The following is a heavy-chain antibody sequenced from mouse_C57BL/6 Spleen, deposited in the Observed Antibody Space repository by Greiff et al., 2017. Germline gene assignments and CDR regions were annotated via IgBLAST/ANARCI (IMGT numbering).Heavy chain of an antibody. V-gene: IGHV7-3*01. D-gene: IGHD4-1*01. J-gene: IGHJ1*03. CDR3: ARYRANWDWYFDV. CDR1: GFTFTDYY. Sequence: EVMLVESGGGLVQPGGSLSLSCAASGFTFTDYYMSWVRQPPGKALEWLGFIRNKANGYTTEYKASVKGRFTISRDNSQSILYRQMNALRAEDSATYSCARYRANWDWYFDVWGTGTTVTVSS. CDR2: IRNKANGYTT.